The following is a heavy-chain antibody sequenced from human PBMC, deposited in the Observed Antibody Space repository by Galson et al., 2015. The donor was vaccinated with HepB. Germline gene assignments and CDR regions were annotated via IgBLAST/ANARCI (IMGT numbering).Heavy chain of an antibody. J-gene: IGHJ4*02. CDR2: ISAYNGNT. Sequence: SVKVSCKASGSTFTSYGISWVRQAPGQGLEWMGWISAYNGNTNYAQKLQGRVTMTTDTSTSTAYMELRSLRSDDTAVYYCARATGDYYDSSGYSPFDYWGQGTLVTVSS. V-gene: IGHV1-18*01. D-gene: IGHD3-22*01. CDR3: ARATGDYYDSSGYSPFDY. CDR1: GSTFTSYG.